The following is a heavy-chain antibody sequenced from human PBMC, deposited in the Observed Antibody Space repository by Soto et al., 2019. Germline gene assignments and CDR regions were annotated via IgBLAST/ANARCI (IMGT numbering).Heavy chain of an antibody. D-gene: IGHD2-2*01. CDR1: GGSISSCFYY. CDR3: ARSSIVVVPAAGYMDV. J-gene: IGHJ6*03. CDR2: INYSGST. Sequence: PSDTLSLTCTVSGGSISSCFYYWSWIRQHPGKGLEWIGYINYSGSTHYNPSLKSRVTISVDTSKNQFSLKLSSVTAADTAVYYCARSSIVVVPAAGYMDVWGKGTTVTVSS. V-gene: IGHV4-31*03.